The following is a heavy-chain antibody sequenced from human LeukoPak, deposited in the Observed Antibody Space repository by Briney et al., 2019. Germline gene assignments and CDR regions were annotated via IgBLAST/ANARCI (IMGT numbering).Heavy chain of an antibody. Sequence: GESLKISCKGSGYSFTSYWIGWVRQMPGKGLEWMGIIYPGDSDTRYSPSFQGQVTISADKSISTAYLQWSSLKASDTAMCYCARSLGYCSGGSCYYFDYWGQGTLVTVSS. J-gene: IGHJ4*02. CDR2: IYPGDSDT. D-gene: IGHD2-15*01. CDR1: GYSFTSYW. V-gene: IGHV5-51*01. CDR3: ARSLGYCSGGSCYYFDY.